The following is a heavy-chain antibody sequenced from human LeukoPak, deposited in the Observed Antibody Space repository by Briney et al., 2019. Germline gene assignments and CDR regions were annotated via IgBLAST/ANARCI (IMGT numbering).Heavy chain of an antibody. D-gene: IGHD2-2*01. Sequence: GGSLTLSCAASGFTFSNYAMSWVRQAPGKGLEWVSAISGSCGSTYYAESMKGRLTISRDNSKNTLYLQMNSLSAEDTAVYYCAKGFREGSSSTSCYATPFFDYWGQGTLVTVSS. V-gene: IGHV3-23*01. CDR3: AKGFREGSSSTSCYATPFFDY. CDR2: ISGSCGST. J-gene: IGHJ4*02. CDR1: GFTFSNYA.